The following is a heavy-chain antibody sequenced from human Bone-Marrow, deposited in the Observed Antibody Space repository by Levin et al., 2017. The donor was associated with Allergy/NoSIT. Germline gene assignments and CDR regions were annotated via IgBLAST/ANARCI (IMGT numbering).Heavy chain of an antibody. J-gene: IGHJ3*02. CDR2: INHSGST. CDR3: ARASGDLGI. CDR1: GGSFSGYY. D-gene: IGHD2-21*01. V-gene: IGHV4-34*01. Sequence: SETLSLTCAVYGGSFSGYYWSWIRQPPGKGLEWIGEINHSGSTNYNPSLKSRVTISVDTSKNQFSLKLSSVTAADTAVYYCARASGDLGIWGQGTMVTVSS.